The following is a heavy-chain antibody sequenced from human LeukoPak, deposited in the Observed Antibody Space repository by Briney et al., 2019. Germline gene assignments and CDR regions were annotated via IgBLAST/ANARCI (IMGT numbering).Heavy chain of an antibody. CDR2: IYYSGST. Sequence: SETLSLTCTVSGGSISSSSYYWGWIRQPPGKGLEWIGSIYYSGSTYYNPSLKSRVTISVDTSKNQFSLKLSSVTAADTAVYYCARHGRYCSSTSCYIGYYFDYWGQGTLVTVSS. CDR1: GGSISSSSYY. V-gene: IGHV4-39*01. J-gene: IGHJ4*02. CDR3: ARHGRYCSSTSCYIGYYFDY. D-gene: IGHD2-2*02.